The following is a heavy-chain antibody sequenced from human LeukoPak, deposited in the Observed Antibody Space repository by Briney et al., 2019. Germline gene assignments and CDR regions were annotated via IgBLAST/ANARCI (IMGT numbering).Heavy chain of an antibody. CDR2: INRAGIES. CDR3: ARVGTWELQRVFDN. V-gene: IGHV3-7*01. CDR1: GFTFTDYW. J-gene: IGHJ4*02. D-gene: IGHD1-26*01. Sequence: GGSLKLSCAASGFTFTDYWMTWVRQVPGKGLEWVANINRAGIESYYVDSVKGRFTISRDNAEKSLYLQMDSLRVDDTAVYYCARVGTWELQRVFDNWGQGTLVTVSS.